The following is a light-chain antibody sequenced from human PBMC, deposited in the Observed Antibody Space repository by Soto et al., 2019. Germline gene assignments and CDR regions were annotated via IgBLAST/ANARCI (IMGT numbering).Light chain of an antibody. CDR3: QQYGSSPPIT. V-gene: IGKV3-20*01. Sequence: IVLTQXPGXLSLSPCERATLSCRAIQSVSSSYLAWYQQKPGQAPRLLIYGASSRATGIPDRFSGSGSGTDFTLTVSRLEPEDFAVYYCQQYGSSPPITFGQGTRLEI. CDR1: QSVSSSY. J-gene: IGKJ5*01. CDR2: GAS.